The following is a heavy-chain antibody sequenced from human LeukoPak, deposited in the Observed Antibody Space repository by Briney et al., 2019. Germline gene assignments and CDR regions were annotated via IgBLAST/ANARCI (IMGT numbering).Heavy chain of an antibody. D-gene: IGHD3-22*01. CDR2: IGGHETDT. CDR1: GFTFSDYA. J-gene: IGHJ4*02. V-gene: IGHV3-11*06. Sequence: GSLRLSCAVSGFTFSDYAMSWVRQAPGKGLEWVSGIGGHETDTHYADSVRGRFTISRDNAKNSMYLQMNSLTVEDTAVFYCARVRPGLTLDYWGQGTLVTVSS. CDR3: ARVRPGLTLDY.